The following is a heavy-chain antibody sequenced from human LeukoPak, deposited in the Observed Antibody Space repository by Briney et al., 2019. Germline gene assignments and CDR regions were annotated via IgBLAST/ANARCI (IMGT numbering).Heavy chain of an antibody. D-gene: IGHD3-10*01. V-gene: IGHV4-59*01. Sequence: ASETLSLPCTVSDGAIAGYSWSWIRQPPGKGLEWIGYIYYSGDTNYNPSLQSRVTVSVDTSKNQFSLKLTSVTAADTAVYYCVRGPYGSGISNWFDPWGQGTLVIVSS. CDR1: DGAIAGYS. CDR3: VRGPYGSGISNWFDP. CDR2: IYYSGDT. J-gene: IGHJ5*02.